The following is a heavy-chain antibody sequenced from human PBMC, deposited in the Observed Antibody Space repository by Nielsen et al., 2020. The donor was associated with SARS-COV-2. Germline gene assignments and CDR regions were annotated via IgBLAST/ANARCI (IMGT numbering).Heavy chain of an antibody. J-gene: IGHJ5*02. V-gene: IGHV1-18*04. D-gene: IGHD2-2*01. CDR3: ARGIIDTSWSHSWFDP. CDR1: GHTFANYG. CDR2: LSTQNGNT. Sequence: ASVKVSCKASGHTFANYGLTWVRQAPGQGLEWMGWLSTQNGNTNFAQKFQGRLTMTRDTSTGTDYMQLNNLRSEDTAVYYCARGIIDTSWSHSWFDPWGQGTLVTVSS.